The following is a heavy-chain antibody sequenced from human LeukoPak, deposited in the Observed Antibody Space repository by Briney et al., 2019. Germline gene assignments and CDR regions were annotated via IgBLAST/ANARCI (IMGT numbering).Heavy chain of an antibody. Sequence: PSETLSLTCTVSGASVSSYYWSWIRQFPGKGLEWIGYIHYSGSTDHNPSLKSRVTISVDTAKNQFSLKLRSVAAADTAVYYCARQLSPPAPRGFDHWGQGTLVTVSS. D-gene: IGHD3-10*01. CDR2: IHYSGST. CDR1: GASVSSYY. J-gene: IGHJ4*02. CDR3: ARQLSPPAPRGFDH. V-gene: IGHV4-59*08.